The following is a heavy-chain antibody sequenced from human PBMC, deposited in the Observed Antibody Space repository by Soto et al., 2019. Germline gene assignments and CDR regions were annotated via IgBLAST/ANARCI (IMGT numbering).Heavy chain of an antibody. Sequence: SVKVSCKASGGTFSSYAISWVRQAPGQGLEWMGGIIPIFGTANYAQKFQGRVTITADESTSTAYMELSSLRSEDTAVYYCAGCSGSPPSYYYYGMDVWGQGTTVTVS. CDR3: AGCSGSPPSYYYYGMDV. CDR1: GGTFSSYA. V-gene: IGHV1-69*13. D-gene: IGHD1-26*01. CDR2: IIPIFGTA. J-gene: IGHJ6*02.